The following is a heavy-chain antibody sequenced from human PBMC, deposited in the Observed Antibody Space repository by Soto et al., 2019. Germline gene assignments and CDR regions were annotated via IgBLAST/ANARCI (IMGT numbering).Heavy chain of an antibody. Sequence: QVQLVESGGGVVQPGRSLRLSCAASGFTFSIYGMHWVSHAPGKGLEWVAMISFDGSEKYYTDSVKGRFHISRDSSKNTMYLQMDSLRVEDTAVYYCARDRRLYYSDAFDIWGQGTTVTVSS. D-gene: IGHD1-26*01. CDR1: GFTFSIYG. V-gene: IGHV3-30*03. J-gene: IGHJ3*02. CDR3: ARDRRLYYSDAFDI. CDR2: ISFDGSEK.